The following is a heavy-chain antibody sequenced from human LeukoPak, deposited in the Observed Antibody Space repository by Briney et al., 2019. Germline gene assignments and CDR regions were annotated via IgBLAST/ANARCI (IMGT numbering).Heavy chain of an antibody. D-gene: IGHD6-13*01. J-gene: IGHJ6*02. CDR3: ARGGVAAAGDYYYYGMDV. V-gene: IGHV3-21*01. Sequence: GGSLRLSCAGSGFTFSSYSMNWVRQAPGKGLEWVSSISSSSSYIYYADSVKGRFTISRDNAKSSLYLQMNSLRAEDTAVYYCARGGVAAAGDYYYYGMDVWGQGTTVTVSS. CDR2: ISSSSSYI. CDR1: GFTFSSYS.